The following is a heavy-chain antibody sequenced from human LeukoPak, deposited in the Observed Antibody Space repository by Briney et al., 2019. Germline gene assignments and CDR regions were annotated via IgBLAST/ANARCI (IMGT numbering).Heavy chain of an antibody. CDR3: ARRGRSAQPPLNYYYYYMDV. V-gene: IGHV4-61*01. CDR1: GYSISSGYY. Sequence: SETLSLTCTVSGYSISSGYYWSWIRQPPGQGLERIGYIYYSGSTNYNPSLKSRVTISVDTSTNQFSLKLRSVTAADTAVSYCARRGRSAQPPLNYYYYYMDVWGKGTTVTISS. J-gene: IGHJ6*03. D-gene: IGHD2-8*01. CDR2: IYYSGST.